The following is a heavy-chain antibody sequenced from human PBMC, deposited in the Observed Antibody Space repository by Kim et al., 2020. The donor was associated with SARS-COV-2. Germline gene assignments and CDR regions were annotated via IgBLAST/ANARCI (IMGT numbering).Heavy chain of an antibody. V-gene: IGHV4-59*08. J-gene: IGHJ6*02. CDR1: GGSISSYY. CDR2: IYYSGST. CDR3: GRSNGIAGGPYYYYGMDV. Sequence: SETLSLTCTVSGGSISSYYWSWIRQPPGKGLEWIGYIYYSGSTNYNPSLKSRGTISVDTSKNQFSLKLSSVTAADAAVYYFGRSNGIAGGPYYYYGMDVWGQGTTVTVSS. D-gene: IGHD7-27*01.